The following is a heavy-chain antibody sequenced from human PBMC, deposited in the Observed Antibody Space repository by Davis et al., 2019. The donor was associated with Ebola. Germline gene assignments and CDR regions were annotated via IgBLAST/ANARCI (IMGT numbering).Heavy chain of an antibody. Sequence: LSLTCAASGFTFSSYAMSWVRQAPGKGLEWVSAITGSGGSTYYADSVKGRFTISRDNSKNTLYLQMNSLRAEDTAIYNCAKDKNYDFWSGYPHDAFDIWGQGTMVTVSS. CDR2: ITGSGGST. CDR3: AKDKNYDFWSGYPHDAFDI. CDR1: GFTFSSYA. J-gene: IGHJ3*02. D-gene: IGHD3-3*01. V-gene: IGHV3-23*01.